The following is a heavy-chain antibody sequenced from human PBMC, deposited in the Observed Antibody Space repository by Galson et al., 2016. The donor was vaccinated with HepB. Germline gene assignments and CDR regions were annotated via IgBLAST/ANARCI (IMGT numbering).Heavy chain of an antibody. CDR2: ISSSGSTI. CDR1: GFTFSDYY. V-gene: IGHV3-11*01. D-gene: IGHD3-3*01. CDR3: ASQPKPRITIFGGDWSNYFDF. J-gene: IGHJ4*02. Sequence: SLRLSCAASGFTFSDYYMSWIRQAPGKGLEWVSYISSSGSTIYYADSVKGRFTISRDNAKNSLYLQMNSLRAEDTAVCYCASQPKPRITIFGGDWSNYFDFWGQGTLVTVSS.